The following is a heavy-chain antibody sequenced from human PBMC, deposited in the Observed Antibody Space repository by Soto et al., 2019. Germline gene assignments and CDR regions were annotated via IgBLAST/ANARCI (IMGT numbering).Heavy chain of an antibody. CDR3: ARDQGVAAAGITWFDP. CDR1: SYH. CDR2: IHSSGST. J-gene: IGHJ5*02. D-gene: IGHD6-13*01. Sequence: SYHWSWIRQPAGKGLEWIGHIHSSGSTNYNPSLKSRVTMSVDTSKNQFSLRLMSLTAADTAVYYCARDQGVAAAGITWFDPWGQGSLVTVSS. V-gene: IGHV4-4*07.